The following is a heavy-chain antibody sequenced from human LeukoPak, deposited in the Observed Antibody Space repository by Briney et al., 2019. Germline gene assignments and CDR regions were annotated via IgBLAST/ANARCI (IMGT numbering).Heavy chain of an antibody. D-gene: IGHD2-2*01. CDR3: ARDWGGTHCTSPTCYPFDY. V-gene: IGHV3-7*01. J-gene: IGHJ4*02. Sequence: PGGSLRLSCAASGFTFSNFWMSWVRQAPGKGLEWVANIKQDESEKYYVDSVKGRFTISRDNAKNSLYLQMNSLRAEDTAVYYCARDWGGTHCTSPTCYPFDYWGQGTLVTVSS. CDR2: IKQDESEK. CDR1: GFTFSNFW.